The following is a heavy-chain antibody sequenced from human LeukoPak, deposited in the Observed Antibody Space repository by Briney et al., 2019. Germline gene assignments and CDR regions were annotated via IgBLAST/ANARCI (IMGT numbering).Heavy chain of an antibody. V-gene: IGHV4-34*01. D-gene: IGHD2-21*01. CDR1: GGSFSGYY. J-gene: IGHJ3*02. Sequence: PSETLSLTCAVYGGSFSGYYWSWIRQPPGKGLEWIGEINHSGSTNYNPSLKSRVTISVDTSKNQFSLKPSSVTAADTAVYYCARTAGGVEDAFDIWGQGTMVTVSS. CDR3: ARTAGGVEDAFDI. CDR2: INHSGST.